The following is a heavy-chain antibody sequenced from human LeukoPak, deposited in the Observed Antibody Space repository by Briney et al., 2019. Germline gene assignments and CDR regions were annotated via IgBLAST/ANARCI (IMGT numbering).Heavy chain of an antibody. Sequence: GGSLRLSCAASGFTFSSYAMTWVRQAPGKGLEWVSAISGSGGSTHYADSVRGRFSISRDNPKNTLYLQMNSLRAEDTAVYYCAKEGGPLAANDAFDIWGQGTMVTVSS. V-gene: IGHV3-23*01. CDR1: GFTFSSYA. CDR3: AKEGGPLAANDAFDI. CDR2: ISGSGGST. J-gene: IGHJ3*02. D-gene: IGHD6-6*01.